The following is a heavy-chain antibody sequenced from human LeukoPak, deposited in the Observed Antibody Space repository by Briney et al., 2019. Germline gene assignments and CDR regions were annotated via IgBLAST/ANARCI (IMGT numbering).Heavy chain of an antibody. Sequence: SQTLSLTCSVSGGSISSDSYHWTWIRQPAGKGLEWIGRVISSGTTNYNPSLKSRVTILVDTSKNQFSLKLNFVTAADTAVYYCTRGGWFGELFFDQWGQGMLASVSS. CDR3: TRGGWFGELFFDQ. V-gene: IGHV4-61*02. CDR2: VISSGTT. CDR1: GGSISSDSYH. J-gene: IGHJ4*02. D-gene: IGHD3-10*01.